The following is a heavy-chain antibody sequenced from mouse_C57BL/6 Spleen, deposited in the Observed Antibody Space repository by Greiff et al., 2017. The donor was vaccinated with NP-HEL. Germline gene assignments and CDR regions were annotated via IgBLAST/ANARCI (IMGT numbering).Heavy chain of an antibody. Sequence: VKLVESGAELVMPGASVKLSCKASGYTFTSYWMPWVKQRPGQGLEWIGEIDPSDSYTNYNEKFKGKSTLTVDKSSSTAYMQLSRLTSDDSAVYYCARRPSITAVSYFDYWGQGTTLTVSS. CDR3: ARRPSITAVSYFDY. J-gene: IGHJ2*01. CDR1: GYTFTSYW. D-gene: IGHD1-1*01. CDR2: IDPSDSYT. V-gene: IGHV1-69*01.